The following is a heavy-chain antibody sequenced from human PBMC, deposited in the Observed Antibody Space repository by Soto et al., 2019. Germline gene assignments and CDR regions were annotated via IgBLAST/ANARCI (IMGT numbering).Heavy chain of an antibody. D-gene: IGHD3-9*01. V-gene: IGHV3-30*18. J-gene: IGHJ4*02. CDR3: AKDHLPYDILTGPSVGY. CDR2: ISYDGSNK. Sequence: GGSLRLSCAASGFTFSSYGMHWVRQAPGKGLEWVAVISYDGSNKYYADSVKGRFTTSRDNSKNTLYLQMNSLRAEDTAVYYCAKDHLPYDILTGPSVGYWGQGTLVTVSS. CDR1: GFTFSSYG.